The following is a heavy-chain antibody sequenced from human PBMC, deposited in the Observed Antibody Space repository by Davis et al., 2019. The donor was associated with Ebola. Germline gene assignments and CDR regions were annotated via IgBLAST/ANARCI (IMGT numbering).Heavy chain of an antibody. V-gene: IGHV1-46*01. CDR1: GYTFTSYY. D-gene: IGHD3-22*01. J-gene: IGHJ4*02. CDR3: ATEGYDSSALNY. CDR2: INPSGGST. Sequence: ASVKVSCKASGYTFTSYYMHWVRQAPGQGLEWMGIINPSGGSTSYAQKFQGRVTMTEDTSTDTAYMELSSLRSEDTAVYYCATEGYDSSALNYWGQGTLVTVSS.